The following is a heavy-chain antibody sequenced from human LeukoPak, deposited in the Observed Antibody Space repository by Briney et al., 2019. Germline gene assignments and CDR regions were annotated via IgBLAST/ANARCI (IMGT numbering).Heavy chain of an antibody. V-gene: IGHV3-7*03. CDR2: IKPGGSEK. J-gene: IGHJ3*01. CDR3: ATFRFLGT. CDR1: GFTFSNYW. Sequence: PGGSLRLSCAASGFTFSNYWMTWVRQGPGKGLEWVANIKPGGSEKYYVDSVKGRITISRDNAKNSLYLQMNSLRAEDTAVYYCATFRFLGTWGQGTMVTVSP. D-gene: IGHD3-3*01.